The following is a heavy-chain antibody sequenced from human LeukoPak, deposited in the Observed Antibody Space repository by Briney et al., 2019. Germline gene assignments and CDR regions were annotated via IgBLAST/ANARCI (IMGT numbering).Heavy chain of an antibody. CDR3: ARGGLELENDY. J-gene: IGHJ4*02. D-gene: IGHD1-7*01. CDR2: IYYSGST. V-gene: IGHV4-59*01. Sequence: SETLSLTCTVSGGSISSYYWSWIRQPPGKGLEWIGYIYYSGSTNYNPPLKSRVTISVDTSKNQFSLKLSSVTAADTAVYYCARGGLELENDYWGQGTRVTVSS. CDR1: GGSISSYY.